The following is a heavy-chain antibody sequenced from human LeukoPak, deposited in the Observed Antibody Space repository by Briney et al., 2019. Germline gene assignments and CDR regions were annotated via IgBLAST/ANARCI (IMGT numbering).Heavy chain of an antibody. CDR2: ISSSGSTI. CDR3: ARSGRYFDWPTAHFDY. V-gene: IGHV3-48*04. J-gene: IGHJ4*02. CDR1: GFTFSSYS. Sequence: PGGSLRLSCAASGFTFSSYSMNWVRQAPGKGLEWVSYISSSGSTIYYADSVKGRFTISRDNAKNSLYLQMNSLRVEDTAVYYCARSGRYFDWPTAHFDYWGQGTLVTVSS. D-gene: IGHD3-9*01.